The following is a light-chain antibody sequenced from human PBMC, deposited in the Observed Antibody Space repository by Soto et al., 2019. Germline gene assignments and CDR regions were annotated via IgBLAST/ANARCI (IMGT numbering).Light chain of an antibody. CDR1: QSVSSNY. CDR3: QQYSDSPLT. J-gene: IGKJ5*01. CDR2: GAS. V-gene: IGKV3-20*01. Sequence: EIVLTPSPDTLSLSPVERATLSCRASQSVSSNYLAWYQQIPGQAPRPLIYGASSRVPGIPDRFSGSGSGTDFTLAISRLEPEDFAVYYCQQYSDSPLTFGQGTRLEI.